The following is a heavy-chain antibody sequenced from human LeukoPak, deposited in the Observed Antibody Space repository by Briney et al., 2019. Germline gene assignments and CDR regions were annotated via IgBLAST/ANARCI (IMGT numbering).Heavy chain of an antibody. CDR2: IYYSGST. D-gene: IGHD4-23*01. CDR1: GRSISSSSYY. J-gene: IGHJ4*02. Sequence: SETLSLTCTVSGRSISSSSYYWGWIRQPPGKGLEWIGSIYYSGSTYYNPSLKSRVTISVDTSKNQFSLKLSSVTAADTAVYYCARWSYGGNSGGNYWGQGTLVTVSS. V-gene: IGHV4-39*07. CDR3: ARWSYGGNSGGNY.